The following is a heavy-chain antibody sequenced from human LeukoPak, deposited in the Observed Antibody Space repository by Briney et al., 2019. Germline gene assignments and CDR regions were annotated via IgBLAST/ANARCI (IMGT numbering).Heavy chain of an antibody. D-gene: IGHD3-9*01. J-gene: IGHJ6*02. V-gene: IGHV1-18*01. Sequence: GASVKVSCKASGYTFTSYGISWVRQAPGQGLEWMGWISAYNGNTNYAQKLQGRVTMTTDTSTSTAYMELRSLRSDDTAVYYCARDLRYFDWPPRFYYYGMDVWGQGTTVTVSS. CDR1: GYTFTSYG. CDR2: ISAYNGNT. CDR3: ARDLRYFDWPPRFYYYGMDV.